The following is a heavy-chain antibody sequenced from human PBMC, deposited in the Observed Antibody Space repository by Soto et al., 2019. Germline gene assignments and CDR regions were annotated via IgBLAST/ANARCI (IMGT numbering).Heavy chain of an antibody. J-gene: IGHJ6*03. CDR1: GYTFTSYY. CDR2: INPSGGST. D-gene: IGHD2-15*01. V-gene: IGHV1-46*03. Sequence: ASVKVSCKASGYTFTSYYMHWVRQAPGQGLEWMGIINPSGGSTSYAQKFQGRVTMTRDTSTSTVYMELSSLRSEDTAVYYCARESLPPYCSGGSCYSERSYYYYYMEVWGKGTTVTVSS. CDR3: ARESLPPYCSGGSCYSERSYYYYYMEV.